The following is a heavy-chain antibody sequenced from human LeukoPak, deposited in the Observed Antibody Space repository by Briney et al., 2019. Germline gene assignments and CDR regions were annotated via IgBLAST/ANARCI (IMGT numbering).Heavy chain of an antibody. J-gene: IGHJ4*02. Sequence: GGSLRLSCAASGFTFSSYGMHWVRQAPGKGLEWVAVISYDGSNKYYADSVKGRFTISRDNSKNSLYLQMNSPRAEDTAVYYCARGFYSIIDFDYWGQGTLVTVSS. V-gene: IGHV3-30*03. D-gene: IGHD4-11*01. CDR1: GFTFSSYG. CDR3: ARGFYSIIDFDY. CDR2: ISYDGSNK.